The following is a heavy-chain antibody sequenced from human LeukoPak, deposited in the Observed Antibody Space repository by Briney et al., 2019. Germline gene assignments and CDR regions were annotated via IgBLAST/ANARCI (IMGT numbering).Heavy chain of an antibody. CDR2: ISGSGGST. CDR1: GFTFSSYA. Sequence: GGSLRLSCAASGFTFSSYAMSWVRQAPGKGLEWVSAISGSGGSTYYADSVKGRFTISRDNSKNTLYLRMNSLRAEDTAVYYCAKQRRLLYYMDVWGKGTTVTVSS. CDR3: AKQRRLLYYMDV. D-gene: IGHD2-15*01. V-gene: IGHV3-23*01. J-gene: IGHJ6*03.